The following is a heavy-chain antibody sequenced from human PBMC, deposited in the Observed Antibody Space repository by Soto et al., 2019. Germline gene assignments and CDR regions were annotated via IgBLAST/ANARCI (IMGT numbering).Heavy chain of an antibody. J-gene: IGHJ4*02. CDR2: IYYSGST. CDR1: GGSISSYY. Sequence: SETLSLTCTVSGGSISSYYWTWIRQFPGKGLEWIGNIYYSGSTNYNPFLKSRVTISVDSSKNQFSLKLGSVTAADTAVYYCVRANYFDYWGQGTLVTVSS. CDR3: VRANYFDY. V-gene: IGHV4-59*01.